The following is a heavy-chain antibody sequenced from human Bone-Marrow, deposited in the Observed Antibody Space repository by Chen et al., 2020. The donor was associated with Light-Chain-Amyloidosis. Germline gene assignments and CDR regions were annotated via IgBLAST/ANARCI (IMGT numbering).Heavy chain of an antibody. J-gene: IGHJ4*02. V-gene: IGHV3-23*01. Sequence: EVQLLESGGGLVQPGGSLRLSCAASGFTFSSYAMTWVRQAPGKGLEWVSGISGSGGNTYYTDSVKGRLTLSRDNSKNTLYLQMSSLRAEDTAIYYCAKDMKREGYTYNPSDYWGQGTLVTVSS. CDR2: ISGSGGNT. CDR3: AKDMKREGYTYNPSDY. D-gene: IGHD5-18*01. CDR1: GFTFSSYA.